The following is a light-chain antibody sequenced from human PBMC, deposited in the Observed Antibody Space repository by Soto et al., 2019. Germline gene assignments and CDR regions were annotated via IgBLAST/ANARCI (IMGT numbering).Light chain of an antibody. V-gene: IGKV3-20*01. Sequence: ILLTQSPGTLSLSPGERATLSCRASQSVSSYLAWYQQKPGQAPKLLIYDASSMATGIPYRFSGSGSGTDFTLTISRLEPEDFAVYYCQQFSSYPPTFGGGTKVDIK. CDR1: QSVSSY. CDR3: QQFSSYPPT. J-gene: IGKJ4*01. CDR2: DAS.